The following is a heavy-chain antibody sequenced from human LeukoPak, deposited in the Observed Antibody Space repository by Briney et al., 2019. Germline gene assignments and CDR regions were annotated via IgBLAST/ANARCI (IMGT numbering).Heavy chain of an antibody. D-gene: IGHD3-10*01. Sequence: PSQTLSLTCTVSGGSISSGSYYWSWIRQPAGKGLEWIGRIYTSGSTNYNPSLKSRVTISVDTSKNQFSLKLSSVTAADTAVYYCASTHYGSGSYYNDYWGQGTLVTVSS. J-gene: IGHJ4*02. CDR1: GGSISSGSYY. CDR3: ASTHYGSGSYYNDY. CDR2: IYTSGST. V-gene: IGHV4-61*02.